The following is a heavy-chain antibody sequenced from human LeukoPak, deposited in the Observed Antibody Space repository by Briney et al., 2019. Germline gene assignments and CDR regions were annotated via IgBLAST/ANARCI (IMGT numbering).Heavy chain of an antibody. V-gene: IGHV4-39*07. Sequence: SETLSLTCTVSGGSISNSTNFWGWVRQPPGKEMEWIGSLYHSGRTYYNPSLKSRVTISEDSSKNQISLKMTSVTVADTAVYYCARGLLADYWGQGTLATVSS. CDR1: GGSISNSTNF. D-gene: IGHD2-15*01. J-gene: IGHJ4*02. CDR3: ARGLLADY. CDR2: LYHSGRT.